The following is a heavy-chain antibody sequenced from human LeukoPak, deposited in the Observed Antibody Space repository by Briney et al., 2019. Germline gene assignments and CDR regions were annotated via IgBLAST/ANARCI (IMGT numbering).Heavy chain of an antibody. V-gene: IGHV1-18*01. J-gene: IGHJ3*02. Sequence: ASVKVSCKASGYTFTSYGISWVRQAPGQGLEWMGWISAYNGNTNYAQTLQGRVTMTTDTSTSTAYMELRSLRSDDTAVYYCASTVRGYHDAFDIWGQGTMVTVSP. D-gene: IGHD3-10*01. CDR1: GYTFTSYG. CDR2: ISAYNGNT. CDR3: ASTVRGYHDAFDI.